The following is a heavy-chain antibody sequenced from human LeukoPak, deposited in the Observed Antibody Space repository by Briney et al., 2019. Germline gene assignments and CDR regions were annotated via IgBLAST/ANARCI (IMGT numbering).Heavy chain of an antibody. Sequence: GGSLRLSRAASGFSFSTHWMHWVRQAPGKGLVYVAQINSDGSATAYADSVKGRFTISRDNAKNTLYLEMSSLRAEDTAVYYCGSLTVVARDHWGQGTLVTVSS. V-gene: IGHV3-74*01. J-gene: IGHJ4*02. CDR3: GSLTVVARDH. CDR1: GFSFSTHW. D-gene: IGHD3-22*01. CDR2: INSDGSAT.